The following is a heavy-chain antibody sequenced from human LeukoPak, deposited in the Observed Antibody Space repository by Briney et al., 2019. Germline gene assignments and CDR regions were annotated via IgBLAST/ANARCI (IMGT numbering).Heavy chain of an antibody. Sequence: GTLRLSCAASGFTFSNYGMNWVRQAPGKGLEWVSGIGPSGTNTYYADSVKGRFTISRDNSKNTLYLQMNSLRAEDTAVYYCAKSGAAAGSNWFDPWGQGTLVTVSS. CDR1: GFTFSNYG. CDR2: IGPSGTNT. J-gene: IGHJ5*02. D-gene: IGHD6-13*01. V-gene: IGHV3-23*01. CDR3: AKSGAAAGSNWFDP.